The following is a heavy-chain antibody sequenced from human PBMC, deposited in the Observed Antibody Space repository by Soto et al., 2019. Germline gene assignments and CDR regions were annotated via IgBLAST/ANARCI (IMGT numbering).Heavy chain of an antibody. CDR2: ISYDGSNK. J-gene: IGHJ4*02. CDR1: GFTFSSYA. CDR3: ARVYSSSWFAFDD. D-gene: IGHD6-13*01. Sequence: QVQLVESGGGVVQPGRSLRLSCAASGFTFSSYAMHWVRQAPGKGLEWVAVISYDGSNKYYADSVKGRFTISRDNSKNTLYLQMNSLRAEDTAVYYCARVYSSSWFAFDDWGQGTLVTVSS. V-gene: IGHV3-30-3*01.